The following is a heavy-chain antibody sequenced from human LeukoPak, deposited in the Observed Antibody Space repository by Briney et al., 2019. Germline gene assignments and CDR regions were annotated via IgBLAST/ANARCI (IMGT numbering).Heavy chain of an antibody. Sequence: GASVKVSCKASGGTFLSFTINWVRQAPRQGLEWMGGIIPMFGATNYAQKFQGRVTITADESTSTAYMELSSLRSEDTAVYFCARGPGGSPAPFGFDYWGQGTLVTVSS. CDR3: ARGPGGSPAPFGFDY. CDR1: GGTFLSFT. D-gene: IGHD1-26*01. J-gene: IGHJ4*02. CDR2: IIPMFGAT. V-gene: IGHV1-69*01.